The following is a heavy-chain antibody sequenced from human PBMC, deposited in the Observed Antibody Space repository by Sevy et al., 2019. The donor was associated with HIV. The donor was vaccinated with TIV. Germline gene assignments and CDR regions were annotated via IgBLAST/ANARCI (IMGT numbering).Heavy chain of an antibody. CDR2: IYYSGST. CDR3: ARGQYSYGYWREFDY. CDR1: DASISSYS. D-gene: IGHD5-18*01. J-gene: IGHJ4*02. V-gene: IGHV4-59*01. Sequence: SETLSLTCTVSDASISSYSWSWIRQPPGKGLEWIGYIYYSGSTNYNPSLKSRVTISVDTSKHQFSLKLSSVTAADTAVYYCARGQYSYGYWREFDYWGQGTLVTVSS.